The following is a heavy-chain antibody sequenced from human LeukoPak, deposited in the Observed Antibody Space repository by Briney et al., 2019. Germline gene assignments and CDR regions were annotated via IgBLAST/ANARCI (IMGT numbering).Heavy chain of an antibody. CDR3: ARETRFYYGSGRKWFDP. Sequence: ASVKVSCKAFGYTFTGYYMHWVRQAPGQGLEWMGWINPNSGGTNYAQKFQGRVTMTRDTSISTAYMELSRLRSEDTAVYYCARETRFYYGSGRKWFDPWGQGTLVTVSS. CDR1: GYTFTGYY. D-gene: IGHD3-10*01. J-gene: IGHJ5*02. V-gene: IGHV1-2*02. CDR2: INPNSGGT.